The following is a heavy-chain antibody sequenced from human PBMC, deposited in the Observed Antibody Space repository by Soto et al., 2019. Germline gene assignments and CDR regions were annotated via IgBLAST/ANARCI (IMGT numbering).Heavy chain of an antibody. V-gene: IGHV1-69*13. D-gene: IGHD6-13*01. CDR2: IVPIYRTA. Sequence: SVKVSCKASGGTFSSYRINWVRQAPGQGLEWVGGIVPIYRTADYAQKSQGRVTITADESACTSYMELRSLKSQDTAVYYCVRDSGAKLSSSWGQGTLVTVSS. J-gene: IGHJ4*02. CDR3: VRDSGAKLSSS. CDR1: GGTFSSYR.